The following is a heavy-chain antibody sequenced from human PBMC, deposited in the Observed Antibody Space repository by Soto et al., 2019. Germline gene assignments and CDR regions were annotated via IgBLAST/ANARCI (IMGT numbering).Heavy chain of an antibody. D-gene: IGHD1-26*01. J-gene: IGHJ4*02. Sequence: PSETLSLTCTVSGGSISSGDYYWSWIRQPPGKGLEWIGSIYYSGSTYYNPSLKSRVTISVDTSKNQFSLKLSSVTAADTAVYYCARLFPHSGSYLDYWGQGTLVTVSS. CDR2: IYYSGST. CDR3: ARLFPHSGSYLDY. CDR1: GGSISSGDYY. V-gene: IGHV4-39*01.